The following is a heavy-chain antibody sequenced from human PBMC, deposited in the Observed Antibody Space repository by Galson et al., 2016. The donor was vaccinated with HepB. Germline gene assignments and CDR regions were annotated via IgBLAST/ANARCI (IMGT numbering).Heavy chain of an antibody. CDR1: GFSVSTSGVG. D-gene: IGHD2-21*01. CDR3: ANRRTPHYFVSGIVTVDC. Sequence: PALVKPTQTLTLTCTLSGFSVSTSGVGVAWIRQPPGKALEWLALIYWDNDKRYRPSLRSRLSISKDTSKNQVVLTMTNMDPKDTGTYYCANRRTPHYFVSGIVTVDCGGRGTPVSVAP. V-gene: IGHV2-5*02. CDR2: IYWDNDK. J-gene: IGHJ4*02.